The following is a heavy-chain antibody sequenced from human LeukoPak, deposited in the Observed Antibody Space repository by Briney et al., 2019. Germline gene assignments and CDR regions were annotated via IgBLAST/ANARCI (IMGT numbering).Heavy chain of an antibody. V-gene: IGHV1-46*01. J-gene: IGHJ3*02. CDR3: AREGYASNGYPFFDI. CDR1: GYTFINFY. D-gene: IGHD2-15*01. Sequence: ASVKVSCKASGYTFINFYMHWVRQAPGQGLEWMGRIHPSGGSTSYAQKFHGRVTMTSDTSINTLYMELNSLASEDTAVYYCAREGYASNGYPFFDIWGQGTMVTASS. CDR2: IHPSGGST.